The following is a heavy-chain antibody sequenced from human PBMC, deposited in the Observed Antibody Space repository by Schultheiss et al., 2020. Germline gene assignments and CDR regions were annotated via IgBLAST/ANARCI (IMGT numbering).Heavy chain of an antibody. CDR3: ARDLGYSYGGIDY. V-gene: IGHV4-31*03. CDR2: INHSGST. CDR1: GGSISSGGYY. D-gene: IGHD5-18*01. J-gene: IGHJ4*02. Sequence: SQTLSLTCTVSGGSISSGGYYWSWIRQHPGKGLEWIGEINHSGSTNYNPSLKSRVTISVDTSKNQFSLKLSSVTAADTAVYYCARDLGYSYGGIDYWGQGTLVTVSS.